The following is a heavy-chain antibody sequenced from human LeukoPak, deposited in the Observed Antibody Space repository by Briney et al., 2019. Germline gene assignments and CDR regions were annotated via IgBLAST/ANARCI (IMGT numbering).Heavy chain of an antibody. V-gene: IGHV3-74*01. CDR1: GFTFSGYW. D-gene: IGHD5-18*01. J-gene: IGHJ4*02. CDR3: ARDGYSFGHDFDY. Sequence: GGSLRLSCAASGFTFSGYWMHWVRHTPGKGLVWVSRIKGDGSSTSYADSVKGRFTISRDNAKNTLYLQMNSLRAEDTAVYYCARDGYSFGHDFDYWGQGTLVTVSS. CDR2: IKGDGSST.